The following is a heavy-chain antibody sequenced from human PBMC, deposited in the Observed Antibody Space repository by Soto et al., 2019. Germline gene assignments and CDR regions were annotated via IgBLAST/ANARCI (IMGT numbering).Heavy chain of an antibody. CDR1: GESFIGYY. J-gene: IGHJ5*02. CDR3: ARTDIVTTTWFDP. V-gene: IGHV4-34*02. D-gene: IGHD5-12*01. CDR2: INHRGST. Sequence: QVHLQQWGAGLLKPSETLSLTCAVYGESFIGYYWTWIRQPPGKGLEWIGEINHRGSTNYNPSLKSRVTISIDTSKNQFSLKLPSVTAADTSVYYCARTDIVTTTWFDPWGQGTLVTVSS.